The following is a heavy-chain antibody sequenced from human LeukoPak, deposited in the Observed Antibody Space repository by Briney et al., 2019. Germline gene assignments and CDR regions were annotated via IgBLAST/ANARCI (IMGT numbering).Heavy chain of an antibody. CDR1: GFTFSSYA. Sequence: GGSLGLSCVASGFTFSSYAMNWVRQAPGMGLEWVSVITSSGGSTAYADSVRGRFTISRDNSKNTLYMQMNSLRAEDTAVYYCVTESTGTLDYWGQGILVTVSS. J-gene: IGHJ4*02. V-gene: IGHV3-23*01. CDR2: ITSSGGST. CDR3: VTESTGTLDY. D-gene: IGHD3-9*01.